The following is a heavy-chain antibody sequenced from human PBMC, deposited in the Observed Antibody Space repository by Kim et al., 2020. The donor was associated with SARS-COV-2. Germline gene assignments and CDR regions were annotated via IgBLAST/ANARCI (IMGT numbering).Heavy chain of an antibody. Sequence: AQKFQERVTITRDMSTSTAYMELSSLRSEDTPVYYCAAENYYDSSGYFDYWGQGTLVTVSS. J-gene: IGHJ4*02. D-gene: IGHD3-22*01. V-gene: IGHV1-58*01. CDR3: AAENYYDSSGYFDY.